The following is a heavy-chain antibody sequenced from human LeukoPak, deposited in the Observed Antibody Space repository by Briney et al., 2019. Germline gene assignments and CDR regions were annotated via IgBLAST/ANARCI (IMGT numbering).Heavy chain of an antibody. V-gene: IGHV5-51*01. CDR1: EYSFTSYW. D-gene: IGHD3-9*01. CDR2: IYPGDSDT. CDR3: ARHPNHYDILTGYPPFIDY. J-gene: IGHJ4*02. Sequence: GESLKVSCKGSEYSFTSYWIGWVRQMPGKGLEWMGIIYPGDSDTRYSPSFQGQVTISADKSISTAYLQWSSLKASDTAMYYCARHPNHYDILTGYPPFIDYWGQGTLVTVSS.